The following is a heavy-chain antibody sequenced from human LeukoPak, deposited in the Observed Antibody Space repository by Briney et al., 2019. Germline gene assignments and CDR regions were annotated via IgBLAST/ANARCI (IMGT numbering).Heavy chain of an antibody. CDR3: ARDRLGSSGYFVW. D-gene: IGHD3-22*01. Sequence: VASVKFSCQASGYTFTSYDISWVRQAPGQGLEWMGWISAYNGNTNYAQKLQGRVTMTTDTSTSTAYMELRSLRSDDTAVYYCARDRLGSSGYFVWWGQGTLVTVSS. CDR1: GYTFTSYD. J-gene: IGHJ4*02. V-gene: IGHV1-18*01. CDR2: ISAYNGNT.